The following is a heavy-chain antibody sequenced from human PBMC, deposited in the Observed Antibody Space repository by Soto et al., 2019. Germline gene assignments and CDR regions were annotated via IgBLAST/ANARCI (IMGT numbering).Heavy chain of an antibody. Sequence: SETLSLTCTVSGDSISSSTYYWGWIRQSPGKGLEWIGNIHYTGGTHYNPSLKSRVTMSVDTSKNQFSLRLSSVTAADTAIYYCATRITVFGLLIPPFDPWGQGTQVTVSS. J-gene: IGHJ5*02. V-gene: IGHV4-39*07. CDR3: ATRITVFGLLIPPFDP. CDR2: IHYTGGT. CDR1: GDSISSSTYY. D-gene: IGHD3-3*01.